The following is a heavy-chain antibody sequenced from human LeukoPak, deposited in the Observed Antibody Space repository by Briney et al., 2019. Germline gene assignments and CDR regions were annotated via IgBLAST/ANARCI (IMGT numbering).Heavy chain of an antibody. CDR3: AKSYYDILTGEPGYFDY. J-gene: IGHJ4*02. CDR2: IRYDGTNT. Sequence: GGSLRLSCAASGFSFSDYDMHWVRQAPGKGLEWVTFIRYDGTNTYADSVKGRFTISRDNSKNTLYLQMNSLRAEDTAVYYCAKSYYDILTGEPGYFDYWGQGTLVTVSS. CDR1: GFSFSDYD. D-gene: IGHD3-9*01. V-gene: IGHV3-30*02.